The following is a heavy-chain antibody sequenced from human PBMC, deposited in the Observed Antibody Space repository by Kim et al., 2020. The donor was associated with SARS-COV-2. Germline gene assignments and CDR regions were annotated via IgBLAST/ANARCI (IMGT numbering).Heavy chain of an antibody. J-gene: IGHJ5*02. CDR3: ARERRTYDILTGYYPLNWFDP. D-gene: IGHD3-9*01. CDR2: IYYSGST. V-gene: IGHV4-61*01. Sequence: SKTLSLTCTVSGGSVSSGSYYWSWIRQPPGKGLEWIGYIYYSGSTNYNPSLKSRVTISVDTSKNQFSLKLSSVTAADTAVYYCARERRTYDILTGYYPLNWFDPWGQGTLVTVSS. CDR1: GGSVSSGSYY.